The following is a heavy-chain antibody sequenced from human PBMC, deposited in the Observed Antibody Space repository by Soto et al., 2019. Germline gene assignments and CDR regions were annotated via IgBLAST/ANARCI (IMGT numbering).Heavy chain of an antibody. CDR3: ANNRHLRGDPYIFDY. V-gene: IGHV3-23*01. J-gene: IGHJ4*02. CDR1: GFTFSSYA. CDR2: ISGSGGST. Sequence: GGSLRLSCAASGFTFSSYAMSWVRQAPGKGLEWVSAISGSGGSTYYADSVKGRFTISRDNSKNTLYLQMNSLRAEDTAVYYCANNRHLRGDPYIFDYWGQGTLVTVSS. D-gene: IGHD4-17*01.